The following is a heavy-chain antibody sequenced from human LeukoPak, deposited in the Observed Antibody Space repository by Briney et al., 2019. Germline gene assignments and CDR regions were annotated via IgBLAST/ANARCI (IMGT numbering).Heavy chain of an antibody. CDR2: INPNSSAT. Sequence: ASVKVSCKASGHTFTDYYMHWVRQAPGQGLEWMGWINPNSSATNYAQKFQGRVTMTRDTSTSTVSMELSSLRFEDTAVYYCARGPIAAAGNGWYYFDYWGQGTLVTVSS. J-gene: IGHJ4*02. CDR1: GHTFTDYY. CDR3: ARGPIAAAGNGWYYFDY. V-gene: IGHV1-2*02. D-gene: IGHD6-13*01.